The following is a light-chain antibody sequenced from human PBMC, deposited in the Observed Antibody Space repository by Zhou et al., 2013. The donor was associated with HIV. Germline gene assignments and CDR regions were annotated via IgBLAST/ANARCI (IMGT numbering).Light chain of an antibody. CDR3: QRYDSAPRT. V-gene: IGKV1-27*01. CDR1: QGISSY. J-gene: IGKJ1*01. Sequence: DMQMTQSPSSLSASVGDRVTITCRASQGISSYLAWYQQKPGKAPKLLIYAASTLHTGVPSRFSGSGSGTDFTLTISSLQPEDVATYYCQRYDSAPRTFGQGTKVEIK. CDR2: AAS.